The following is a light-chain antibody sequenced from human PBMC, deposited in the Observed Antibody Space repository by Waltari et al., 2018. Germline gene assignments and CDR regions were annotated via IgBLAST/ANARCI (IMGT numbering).Light chain of an antibody. Sequence: DIQMTQSPSTLSASVGDRVTISCRASQSVGTWLSWYQQKPGKAPKLLIYMASSLESGVPSRFSGSGSGTEFNLTISSLQPDDFATYSCQQYSSFSTFGQGTKVDI. CDR2: MAS. CDR3: QQYSSFST. CDR1: QSVGTW. V-gene: IGKV1-5*03. J-gene: IGKJ2*01.